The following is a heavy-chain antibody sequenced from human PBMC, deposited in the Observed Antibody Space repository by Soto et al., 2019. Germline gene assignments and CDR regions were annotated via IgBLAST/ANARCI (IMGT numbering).Heavy chain of an antibody. D-gene: IGHD1-26*01. V-gene: IGHV3-30*18. CDR1: GFTFSSYG. CDR2: ISYDGSNK. Sequence: ALRLSCAASGFTFSSYGMHWVRQAPGKGLEWVAVISYDGSNKYYADSVKGRFTISRGNSKNTLYLQMNSLRAEDTAVYYCAKDQGSYSSYFDYWGQGTLVTVSS. CDR3: AKDQGSYSSYFDY. J-gene: IGHJ4*02.